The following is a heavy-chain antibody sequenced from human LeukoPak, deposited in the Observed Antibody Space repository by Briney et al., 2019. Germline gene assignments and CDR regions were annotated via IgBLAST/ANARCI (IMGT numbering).Heavy chain of an antibody. D-gene: IGHD3-22*01. V-gene: IGHV1-69*01. CDR1: GGTFSRYA. J-gene: IGHJ4*02. CDR2: IIPIFGTA. Sequence: SVKVSCKASGGTFSRYAISWVRQAPGQGLGWRGGIIPIFGTANYAQKFQGRVTITADESTSTAYMELSSLRSEDTAVYYCARDYYDSSGYYLSFDYWGQGTRVTVSS. CDR3: ARDYYDSSGYYLSFDY.